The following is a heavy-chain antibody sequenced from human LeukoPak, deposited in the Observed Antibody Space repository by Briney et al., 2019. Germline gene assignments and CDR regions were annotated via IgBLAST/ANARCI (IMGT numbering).Heavy chain of an antibody. V-gene: IGHV5-51*01. CDR1: GYSFTSYW. Sequence: GESLKISCKGSGYSFTSYWIGWVRQMPGKGLEWMGIIYPGDSDTRYSPSFQGQVTISVDKSISTAYLQWSSLKASDTAMYYCARISRDGYNAYYYYYMDVWGKGTTVTVSS. D-gene: IGHD5-24*01. CDR2: IYPGDSDT. CDR3: ARISRDGYNAYYYYYMDV. J-gene: IGHJ6*03.